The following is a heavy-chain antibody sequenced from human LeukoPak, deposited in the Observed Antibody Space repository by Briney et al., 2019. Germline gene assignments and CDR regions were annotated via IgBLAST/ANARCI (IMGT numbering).Heavy chain of an antibody. D-gene: IGHD1-1*01. V-gene: IGHV1-8*01. CDR1: GYTFTNLD. Sequence: ASVNVSCKTSGYTFTNLDINWLRQAPGQGLEWMGWMSPNSGDTGYAQKFQGRVSMTRDIFKSTAYMELSSLRSEDTAIYYCASNPPNTGDFYYWGLGTLVTVSS. CDR2: MSPNSGDT. J-gene: IGHJ4*02. CDR3: ASNPPNTGDFYY.